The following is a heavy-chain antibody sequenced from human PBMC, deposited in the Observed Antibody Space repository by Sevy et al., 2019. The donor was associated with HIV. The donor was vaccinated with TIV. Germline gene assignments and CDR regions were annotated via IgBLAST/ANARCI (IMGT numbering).Heavy chain of an antibody. CDR3: ARDLLDSSSSNWFDP. CDR2: INPNSGGT. CDR1: GYTFTGYY. V-gene: IGHV1-2*02. D-gene: IGHD6-6*01. Sequence: ASVKVSCKASGYTFTGYYMHWVRQAPGQGLEWMGWINPNSGGTNYAQKFQGRVTMTRDTSISTAYMELSRLRSDDTAVYYCARDLLDSSSSNWFDPWGQRTLVTVSS. J-gene: IGHJ5*02.